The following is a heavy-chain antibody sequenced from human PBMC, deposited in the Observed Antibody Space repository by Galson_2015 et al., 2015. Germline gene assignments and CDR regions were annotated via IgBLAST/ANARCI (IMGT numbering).Heavy chain of an antibody. Sequence: SLRLSCAASGFTFSSYGMHWVRQAPGKGLEWVAVIWYDGSNKYYADSVKGRFTISRDNSKNTLYLQMNSLRAEDTAVYYCAKDAATMDVWGQGTTVTVSS. V-gene: IGHV3-33*06. CDR2: IWYDGSNK. J-gene: IGHJ6*02. CDR1: GFTFSSYG. CDR3: AKDAATMDV.